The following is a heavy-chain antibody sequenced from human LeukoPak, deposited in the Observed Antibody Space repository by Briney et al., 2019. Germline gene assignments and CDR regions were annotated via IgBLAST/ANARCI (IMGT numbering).Heavy chain of an antibody. V-gene: IGHV4-34*01. CDR1: GGSFSGYY. D-gene: IGHD4-17*01. J-gene: IGHJ4*02. Sequence: SETLSLTCAVYGGSFSGYYWSWIRQPPGKGLEWIGSISYSGNTYYNPSLKSRVTISVDTSKNQFSLNLNSVTAADTAVYYCARPGYYGDYAFDYWGQGTLVTVSS. CDR3: ARPGYYGDYAFDY. CDR2: ISYSGNT.